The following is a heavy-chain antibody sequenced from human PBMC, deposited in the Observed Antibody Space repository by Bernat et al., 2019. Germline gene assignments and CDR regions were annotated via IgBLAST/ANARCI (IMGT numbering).Heavy chain of an antibody. D-gene: IGHD6-13*01. CDR1: GFTFSSYW. CDR3: ATTFSSSWFTYLYFDL. J-gene: IGHJ2*01. Sequence: EVQLVESGGGLVKPGGSLRLSCAASGFTFSSYWMHWVRQAPGKGLVWVSRINSDGSSTSYADSVKGRFTISRDNAKNTLYLQMNSLRAEDTAVYYGATTFSSSWFTYLYFDLWGRGTLVTVSS. V-gene: IGHV3-74*01. CDR2: INSDGSST.